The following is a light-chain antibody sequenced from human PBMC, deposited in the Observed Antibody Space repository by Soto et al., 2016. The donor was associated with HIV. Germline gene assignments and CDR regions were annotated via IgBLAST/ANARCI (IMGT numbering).Light chain of an antibody. CDR3: QQSYNTPRT. J-gene: IGKJ1*01. CDR2: DAS. Sequence: DIQMTQSPSSLSASVGDRVTITCRASQSIGRFLNWYQQVSGKAPNLLIYDASSLQSGVPSRFSGSGSGTDFTLIISSLQPEDFATYYCQQSYNTPRTFGLGTMVEIK. CDR1: QSIGRF. V-gene: IGKV1-39*01.